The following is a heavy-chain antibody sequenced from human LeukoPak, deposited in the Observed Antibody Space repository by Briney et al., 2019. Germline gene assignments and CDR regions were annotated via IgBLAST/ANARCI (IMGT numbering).Heavy chain of an antibody. CDR2: IYNSGST. Sequence: SETLSLTCTVSGGSISNYYWSWIRQPAGKGLEWIGRIYNSGSTNYNPSLKSRITMSVGTSKNQFSLKLRSVTAADTAVYYCAGVANYRSGERLDYWGQGTLVTVSS. J-gene: IGHJ4*02. D-gene: IGHD4/OR15-4a*01. V-gene: IGHV4-4*07. CDR3: AGVANYRSGERLDY. CDR1: GGSISNYY.